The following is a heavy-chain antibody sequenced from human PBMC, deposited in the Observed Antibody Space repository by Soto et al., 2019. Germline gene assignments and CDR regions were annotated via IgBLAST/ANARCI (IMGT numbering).Heavy chain of an antibody. D-gene: IGHD3-3*01. CDR3: ARDFGVQELDY. CDR2: INQDGSEK. J-gene: IGHJ4*02. CDR1: GFAFSSFW. Sequence: GGSLRLSCAASGFAFSSFWITWVRQAPGKGLEWVANINQDGSEKHYVDSVKGRFTLSRDNAENSVYLQMNSLRADDTAVYYCARDFGVQELDYWGQGTLVTVSS. V-gene: IGHV3-7*01.